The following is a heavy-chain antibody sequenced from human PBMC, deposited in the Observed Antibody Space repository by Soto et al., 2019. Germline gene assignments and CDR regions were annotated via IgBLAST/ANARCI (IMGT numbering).Heavy chain of an antibody. Sequence: GGSLRLSCAASGFTFSSYAMNWVRQAPGKGLEWVSAITNSGDSTYYADSVKGRFTISRDNSENTLYLQMNGLRAEDTAVYDCARRSQYNSGPLDYWGQGTLVTVSS. J-gene: IGHJ4*02. CDR2: ITNSGDST. V-gene: IGHV3-23*01. CDR3: ARRSQYNSGPLDY. CDR1: GFTFSSYA. D-gene: IGHD6-19*01.